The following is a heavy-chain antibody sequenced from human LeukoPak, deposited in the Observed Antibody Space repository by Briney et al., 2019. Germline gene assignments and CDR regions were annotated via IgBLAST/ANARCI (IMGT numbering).Heavy chain of an antibody. CDR3: AKDGDGYKFLLYYYYMDV. CDR2: VTGSGGST. J-gene: IGHJ6*03. V-gene: IGHV3-23*01. CDR1: EFIFRSYA. D-gene: IGHD5-24*01. Sequence: PGGSLRLSCAASEFIFRSYAMSWVRQAPGKGLEWVSGVTGSGGSTYYVDSVKGRFTISRDNSKNTLYLQMNSLRAEDTAVYYCAKDGDGYKFLLYYYYMDVWGKGTTVTVSS.